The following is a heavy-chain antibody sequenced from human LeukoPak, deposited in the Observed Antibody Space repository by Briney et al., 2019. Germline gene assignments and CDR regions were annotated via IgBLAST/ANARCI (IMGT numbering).Heavy chain of an antibody. CDR3: AKEEYYYDSSGYPRGYYFDY. J-gene: IGHJ4*02. CDR2: ISGSGGST. CDR1: GFTFSSYA. V-gene: IGHV3-23*01. Sequence: PGGSLSLSCAASGFTFSSYAMSWVRQAPGKGLEWVSAISGSGGSTYYADSVKGRFTISRDNSKNTLYLQMNSLRAEDTAVYYCAKEEYYYDSSGYPRGYYFDYWGQGTLVTVSS. D-gene: IGHD3-22*01.